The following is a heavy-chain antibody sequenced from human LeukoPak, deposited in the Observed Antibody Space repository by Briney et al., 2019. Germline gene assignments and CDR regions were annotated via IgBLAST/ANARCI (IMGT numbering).Heavy chain of an antibody. CDR1: GFTFSDYY. J-gene: IGHJ4*02. Sequence: GGSLRLSCAASGFTFSDYYMSWIRQAPGKGLEWVLYISSSGSTIYYADSVKGRFTISRDNARNSLYLQMNSLRAEDTAVYYCARDRYDFWSGNYKGDYFDYWGQGTLVTVSS. CDR2: ISSSGSTI. CDR3: ARDRYDFWSGNYKGDYFDY. V-gene: IGHV3-11*04. D-gene: IGHD3-3*01.